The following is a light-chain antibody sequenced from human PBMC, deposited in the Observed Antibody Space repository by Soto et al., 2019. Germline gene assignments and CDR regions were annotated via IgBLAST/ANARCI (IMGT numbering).Light chain of an antibody. V-gene: IGLV2-14*01. J-gene: IGLJ3*02. Sequence: QSALTQPASVSGSPGQSLTISCTGTSSDVGLYNHVSWYQQHPGKAPKLMIFEVSDRPSGVSHRFSGSKSGNTASLTISGLQAEDEADYYCTSYTSRSNWVFGGGTKLTVL. CDR2: EVS. CDR3: TSYTSRSNWV. CDR1: SSDVGLYNH.